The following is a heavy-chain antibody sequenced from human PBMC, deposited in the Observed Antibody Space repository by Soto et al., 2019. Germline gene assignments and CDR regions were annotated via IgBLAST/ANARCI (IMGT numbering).Heavy chain of an antibody. CDR1: GFTFTNYA. CDR3: AKDPRGAVAGTLDY. Sequence: GGSLRLSCAASGFTFTNYAMSWVRQAPGKGLEWISAISSSGGSTYYADSVKGRFTISRDNSKNTLYLQINSLRAEDTAVYYCAKDPRGAVAGTLDYWGQGTLVTVSS. D-gene: IGHD6-19*01. CDR2: ISSSGGST. J-gene: IGHJ4*02. V-gene: IGHV3-23*01.